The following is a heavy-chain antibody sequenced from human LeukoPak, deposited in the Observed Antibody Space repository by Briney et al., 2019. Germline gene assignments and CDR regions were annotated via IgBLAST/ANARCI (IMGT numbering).Heavy chain of an antibody. Sequence: PGGSLRLSCAASGFTFSAFWMSWVRQAPGKGLEWVANIKQDGSEIYYVDSVKGRFTVSRDNARNSLYLQTNSLRAEDTAVYYCANLLVGVPDYWGQGTLVTVSS. D-gene: IGHD1-26*01. CDR3: ANLLVGVPDY. J-gene: IGHJ4*02. CDR2: IKQDGSEI. V-gene: IGHV3-7*01. CDR1: GFTFSAFW.